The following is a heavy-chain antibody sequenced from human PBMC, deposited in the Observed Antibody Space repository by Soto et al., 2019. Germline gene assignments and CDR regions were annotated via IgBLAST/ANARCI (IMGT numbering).Heavy chain of an antibody. V-gene: IGHV1-2*02. CDR3: ARPSQLGTIFLGYGLDV. Sequence: ASVKVSCKASGYTFNRYYMHWVRQAPGPGLEWMGWISPHTGGTTYAQKFQGRVTMTRDTSVSTACLQWSSLKASDTAMYYCARPSQLGTIFLGYGLDVWGQGTPVTVSS. CDR2: ISPHTGGT. J-gene: IGHJ6*02. D-gene: IGHD3-3*01. CDR1: GYTFNRYY.